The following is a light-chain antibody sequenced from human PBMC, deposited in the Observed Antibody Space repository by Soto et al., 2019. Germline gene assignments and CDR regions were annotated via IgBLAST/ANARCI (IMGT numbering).Light chain of an antibody. CDR1: SSDVGRYNL. CDR3: CSYATNNTWV. J-gene: IGLJ3*02. Sequence: QAVVTQPASVSGSPGQSITISCTGTSSDVGRYNLVSWYQQHPGKAPKLMIFEDTMRPSGVSHRFSGSKSGNTASLTISGLQAEDEANYYCCSYATNNTWVFGGGTKVTVL. CDR2: EDT. V-gene: IGLV2-23*01.